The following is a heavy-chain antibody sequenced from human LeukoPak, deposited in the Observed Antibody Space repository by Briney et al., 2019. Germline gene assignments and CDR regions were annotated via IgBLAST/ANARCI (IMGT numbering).Heavy chain of an antibody. CDR3: ARNDFWSGYSSVDY. Sequence: PGGSLRLSCAASGFTFSSYAMHWVRQAPGKGLEWVAVISYDGSNKYYADSVKGRFTISRDNSKNTLYLQMNSLRAEDTAVYYCARNDFWSGYSSVDYWGQGTLVTVSS. J-gene: IGHJ4*02. D-gene: IGHD3-3*01. V-gene: IGHV3-30-3*01. CDR1: GFTFSSYA. CDR2: ISYDGSNK.